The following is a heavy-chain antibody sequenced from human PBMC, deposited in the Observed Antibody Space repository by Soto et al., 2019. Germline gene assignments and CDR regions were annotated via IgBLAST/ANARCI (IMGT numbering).Heavy chain of an antibody. J-gene: IGHJ6*04. CDR3: GRSSFLRSGDFFPGLDV. CDR1: GGSFSGYY. CDR2: INHSGST. D-gene: IGHD3-10*01. Sequence: SETLSLTCAVYGGSFSGYYWTWIRQPPGTGLEWIGEINHSGSTNYNPSLKSRVTISVDRSKNQFSLKLTSVTAEDTALYFCGRSSFLRSGDFFPGLDVGGKGTTVTVSS. V-gene: IGHV4-34*01.